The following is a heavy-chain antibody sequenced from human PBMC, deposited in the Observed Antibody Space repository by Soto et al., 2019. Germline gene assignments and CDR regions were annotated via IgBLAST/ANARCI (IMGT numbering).Heavy chain of an antibody. J-gene: IGHJ4*02. Sequence: GGSLRLSCAASGPTFSSCAMSWVRQAPGKGLEWLSAIDETGTNTFYADSVKGRFTISRDNSKNTLFLQMNSLGVEDKAVYYCAGRVAVAGTLAFWGQGTLVTVSS. CDR3: AGRVAVAGTLAF. CDR1: GPTFSSCA. D-gene: IGHD6-19*01. CDR2: IDETGTNT. V-gene: IGHV3-23*01.